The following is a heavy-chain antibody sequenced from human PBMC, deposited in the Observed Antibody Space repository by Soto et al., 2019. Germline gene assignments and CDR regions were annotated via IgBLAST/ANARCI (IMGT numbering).Heavy chain of an antibody. CDR1: GFTFSSYE. CDR2: ISSSGSTI. Sequence: GGSLRLSCAASGFTFSSYEMNWVRQAPGKGLEWVSYISSSGSTIYYADSVKGRFTISRDNAKNSLYLQMNSLRAEDTAVYYCARDDVSGWHGFFDYWGQGTLVTVSS. CDR3: ARDDVSGWHGFFDY. D-gene: IGHD6-19*01. J-gene: IGHJ4*02. V-gene: IGHV3-48*03.